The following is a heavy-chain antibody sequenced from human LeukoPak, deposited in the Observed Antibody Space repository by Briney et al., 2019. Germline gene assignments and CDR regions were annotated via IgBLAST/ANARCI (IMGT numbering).Heavy chain of an antibody. D-gene: IGHD1-26*01. CDR2: SSSDETYK. CDR3: AKDVGKWESLHFFDY. J-gene: IGHJ4*02. Sequence: GGSLRLSCAASGFPFTVYPTHWVRQAPGKGLEWVSVSSSDETYKFYADSVTGRFTISRDNSRNTLYLQMNSLRGDDTAVYYCAKDVGKWESLHFFDYWGQGTLVTVSS. V-gene: IGHV3-30-3*01. CDR1: GFPFTVYP.